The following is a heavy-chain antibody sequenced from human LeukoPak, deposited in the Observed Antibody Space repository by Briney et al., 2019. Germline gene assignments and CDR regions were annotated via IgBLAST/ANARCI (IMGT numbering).Heavy chain of an antibody. CDR2: INPSGGST. D-gene: IGHD1-26*01. J-gene: IGHJ4*02. CDR1: GYTFTNYY. CDR3: AKSEVGAISWVH. V-gene: IGHV1-46*01. Sequence: ASVKVSCKASGYTFTNYYMHWVRQAPGRGLEWMGIINPSGGSTSYAQKFQGRVTMTRDTSTSTVSMELSSLRSEDTAVYYCAKSEVGAISWVHWGQGTLVIVSS.